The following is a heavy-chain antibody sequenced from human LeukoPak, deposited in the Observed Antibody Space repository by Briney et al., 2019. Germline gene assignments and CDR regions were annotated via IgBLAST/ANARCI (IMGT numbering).Heavy chain of an antibody. CDR3: ARMSGSHIDY. Sequence: GGSLRLSCAASGFTFSSNGMHWVRQAPGKGLEWVAVIWYDGSKKYYADSVKGRFTISRDNSKNTLDLQTDSLRAEDTAVYYCARMSGSHIDYWGQGTLVTVSS. D-gene: IGHD1-26*01. V-gene: IGHV3-33*01. CDR1: GFTFSSNG. CDR2: IWYDGSKK. J-gene: IGHJ4*02.